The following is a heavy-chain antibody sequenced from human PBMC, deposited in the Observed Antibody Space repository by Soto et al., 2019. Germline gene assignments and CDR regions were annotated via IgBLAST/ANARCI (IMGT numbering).Heavy chain of an antibody. J-gene: IGHJ4*02. D-gene: IGHD1-26*01. CDR3: ARHGRGVGARPLDY. Sequence: KESGPVLVKPTETLTLTCTVSGFSLSNARMGVSWIRQPPGKALEWLAHIFSNDEKSYSTSLKSRLTISKDTSKSQVVLTMTTMEPVDTATYYCARHGRGVGARPLDYWGQGTLVTVSS. V-gene: IGHV2-26*01. CDR2: IFSNDEK. CDR1: GFSLSNARMG.